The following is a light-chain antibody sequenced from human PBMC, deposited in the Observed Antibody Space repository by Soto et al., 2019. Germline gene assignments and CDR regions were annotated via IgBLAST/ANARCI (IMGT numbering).Light chain of an antibody. V-gene: IGKV3-20*01. Sequence: VLTQSPGTLSLSPGERATLSCRASQTVSSTYLAWYQQRPGQAPRLLIYGASSRATGIPDRFSGSGSETDFTLTISRLEPDDFAVYYCQDYGTSRTFGQVTKVEIK. CDR3: QDYGTSRT. J-gene: IGKJ1*01. CDR1: QTVSSTY. CDR2: GAS.